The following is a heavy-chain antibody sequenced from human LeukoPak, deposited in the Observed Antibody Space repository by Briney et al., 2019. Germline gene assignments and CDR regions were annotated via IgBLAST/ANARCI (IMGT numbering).Heavy chain of an antibody. D-gene: IGHD3-22*01. V-gene: IGHV3-23*01. CDR3: ATDREGDPSCYYLV. CDR2: ISANGGGT. Sequence: GGSLRLSCAASGFTFSSYWMSWVRQAPGKGLEWVSSISANGGGTYYADSVKGRFTISRDNSKNTLFLQMNSLRAEDSAVYYCATDREGDPSCYYLVGGQGTLITVSS. J-gene: IGHJ4*02. CDR1: GFTFSSYW.